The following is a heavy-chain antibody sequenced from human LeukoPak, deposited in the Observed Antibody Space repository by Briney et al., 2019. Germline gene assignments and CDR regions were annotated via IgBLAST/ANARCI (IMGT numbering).Heavy chain of an antibody. CDR3: ARGGYYYMDV. CDR2: IHYSGSA. CDR1: GGSFSGYY. Sequence: SETLSLTCAVYGGSFSGYYWTWIRQPPGKGLEWIGEIHYSGSATYNPSLKSRVIISVDTSKNHFSLKLSSVTAADTAVYYCARGGYYYMDVWGKGTTVTVSS. J-gene: IGHJ6*03. V-gene: IGHV4-34*01.